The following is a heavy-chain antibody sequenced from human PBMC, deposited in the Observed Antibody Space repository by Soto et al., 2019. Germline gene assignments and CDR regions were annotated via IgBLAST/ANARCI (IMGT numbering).Heavy chain of an antibody. D-gene: IGHD3-10*01. CDR3: AIVGEGYYGSGSYYVTEY. V-gene: IGHV1-18*04. CDR1: GYTFADYG. J-gene: IGHJ4*02. CDR2: IISYNGNT. Sequence: QVQLVQSGAEVKKPGASVKVSCKASGYTFADYGISWVRQAPGQGLEWMGLIISYNGNTNYAQKMQGRVSMISDTSTSTAYMELQILRSDDTAVYYCAIVGEGYYGSGSYYVTEYWGQGTLVTVSS.